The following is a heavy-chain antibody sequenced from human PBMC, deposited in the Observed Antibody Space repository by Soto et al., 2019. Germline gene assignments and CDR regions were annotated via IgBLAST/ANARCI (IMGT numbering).Heavy chain of an antibody. CDR1: GYTFTGYY. CDR2: INPNSGGT. V-gene: IGHV1-2*02. D-gene: IGHD3-3*01. Sequence: ASVKVSCKASGYTFTGYYMHWVRQAPGQGLEWMGWINPNSGGTNYAQKFQGRVTMTRDTSISTAYMELSRLRSDDTAVYYCARERDFWSGENDAFDIWGQGTMVTVSS. CDR3: ARERDFWSGENDAFDI. J-gene: IGHJ3*02.